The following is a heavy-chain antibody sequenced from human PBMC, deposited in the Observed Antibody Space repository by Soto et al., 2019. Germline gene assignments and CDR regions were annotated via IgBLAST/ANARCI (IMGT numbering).Heavy chain of an antibody. D-gene: IGHD2-15*01. CDR2: IWSDGSNK. J-gene: IGHJ4*02. Sequence: QVQLVESGGGVVQPGRSLRLSCAASGFTFSSYGMHWVRQAPGKGLEWVAGIWSDGSNKYYADSVKGRFTISRDNSKNKLYMQMNRLRGEDTAVYYCARGGWCSGGSCYRDFDYWGQGTLVTVSS. CDR3: ARGGWCSGGSCYRDFDY. CDR1: GFTFSSYG. V-gene: IGHV3-33*01.